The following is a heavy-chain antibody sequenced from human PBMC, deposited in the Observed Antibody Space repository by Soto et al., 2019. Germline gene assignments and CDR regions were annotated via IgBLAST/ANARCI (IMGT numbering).Heavy chain of an antibody. CDR1: GFTFSSYA. CDR2: ISGSGGST. Sequence: PGGSLRLSCAASGFTFSSYAMSWFRQAPGKGLEWVSAISGSGGSTYYADSVKGRFTISRDNSKNTLYLQMNSLRAEDTAVYYCAKGSPYYDFWSGYYVLDYWGQGTLVTVSS. V-gene: IGHV3-23*01. D-gene: IGHD3-3*01. J-gene: IGHJ4*02. CDR3: AKGSPYYDFWSGYYVLDY.